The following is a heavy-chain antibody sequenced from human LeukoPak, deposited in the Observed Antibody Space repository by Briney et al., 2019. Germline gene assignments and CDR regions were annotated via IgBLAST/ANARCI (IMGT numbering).Heavy chain of an antibody. Sequence: GRSLRLSCAASGFTFSSYAMHWGRQAPGKGLEWVAVIWSDGTNKYYSDSVKGRFTISRDNSKNTLYLQMNSLRAEDTAVYYCARGSLLAFDIWGQGTMVTVSS. V-gene: IGHV3-33*01. J-gene: IGHJ3*02. CDR2: IWSDGTNK. CDR1: GFTFSSYA. CDR3: ARGSLLAFDI.